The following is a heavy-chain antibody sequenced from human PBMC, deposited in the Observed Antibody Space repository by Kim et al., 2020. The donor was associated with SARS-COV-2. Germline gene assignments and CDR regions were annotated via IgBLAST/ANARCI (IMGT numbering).Heavy chain of an antibody. Sequence: SETLSLTCNVSGVSISGDYWSWIRQTPEKGLQWIASISYAGTMSYNPSLKSRVTISVDTSKNQVSLKLSSVTAADTAMYYCARHLRGSGASYNVGYWGQG. J-gene: IGHJ4*02. CDR3: ARHLRGSGASYNVGY. CDR2: ISYAGTM. V-gene: IGHV4-59*08. CDR1: GVSISGDY. D-gene: IGHD3-10*01.